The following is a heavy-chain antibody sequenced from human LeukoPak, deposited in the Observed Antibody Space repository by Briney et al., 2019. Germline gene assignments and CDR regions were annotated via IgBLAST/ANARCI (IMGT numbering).Heavy chain of an antibody. CDR1: GYTFTSYD. CDR3: ALSVFYYQGGVDP. V-gene: IGHV1-8*01. Sequence: ASVKVSCKASGYTFTSYDINWVRQATGQGLEWMGWMNPNSGNTGYAQKFQGRVTMTRNTSISTAYMELSSLRSEDTAVYYCALSVFYYQGGVDPWGQGTLVTVSS. D-gene: IGHD2-8*01. CDR2: MNPNSGNT. J-gene: IGHJ5*02.